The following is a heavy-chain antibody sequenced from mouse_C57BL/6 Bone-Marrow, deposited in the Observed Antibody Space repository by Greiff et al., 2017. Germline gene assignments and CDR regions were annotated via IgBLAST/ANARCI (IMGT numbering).Heavy chain of an antibody. D-gene: IGHD1-1*01. V-gene: IGHV1-15*01. CDR3: TRGDYYGRNWFAY. Sequence: QVQLQQSGAELVRPGASVTLSCKASGYTFTDYEMHWVKQTPVHGLEWIGAIDPETGGTAYNQKFKGKAILTADKSSSTAYMELRSLTSEDSAVYYCTRGDYYGRNWFAYWGQGTLVTVSA. CDR2: IDPETGGT. J-gene: IGHJ3*01. CDR1: GYTFTDYE.